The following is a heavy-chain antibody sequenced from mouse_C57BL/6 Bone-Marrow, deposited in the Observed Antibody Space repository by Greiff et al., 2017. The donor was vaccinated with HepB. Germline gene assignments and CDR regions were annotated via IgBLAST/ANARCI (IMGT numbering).Heavy chain of an antibody. V-gene: IGHV6-3*01. CDR3: TIYYGKGGFAY. CDR1: GFTFSNYW. Sequence: EVQRVESGGGLVQPGGSMKLSCVASGFTFSNYWMNWVRQSPEKGLEWVAQIRLKSDNYATHYAESVKGRFTISRDDSKSSVYLQMNNLRAEDTGIYYCTIYYGKGGFAYWGQGTLVTVSA. J-gene: IGHJ3*01. CDR2: IRLKSDNYAT. D-gene: IGHD2-1*01.